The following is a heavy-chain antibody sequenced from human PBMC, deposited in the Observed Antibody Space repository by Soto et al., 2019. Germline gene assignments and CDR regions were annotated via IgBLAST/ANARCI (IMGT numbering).Heavy chain of an antibody. Sequence: QLQLQESGPGLVKPSETLSLTCTVSAGSISRSNYCWGWIRQPPGKGLEWIGSMYSSGNTYYNPSLNSRVTISVDTSKNQFSLKLTSVTAADTAVYYCARQPYDSSGYYYGAWGQGTLVTVSS. CDR3: ARQPYDSSGYYYGA. CDR1: AGSISRSNYC. D-gene: IGHD3-22*01. J-gene: IGHJ5*02. V-gene: IGHV4-39*01. CDR2: MYSSGNT.